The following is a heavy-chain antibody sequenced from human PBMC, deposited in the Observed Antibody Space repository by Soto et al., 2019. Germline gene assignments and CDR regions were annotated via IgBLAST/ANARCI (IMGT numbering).Heavy chain of an antibody. Sequence: EVQLLESGGGLVQPGGSLRLSCAASGFTFSSYAMSWVRQAPGKGLEWVSAISGSGGSTYYADSVKGRLPISRDNSKNTRYLQEHSLRAKDTAVYYCAKDGGSYETLNFDYWGQGTLVTDS. D-gene: IGHD1-26*01. CDR2: ISGSGGST. V-gene: IGHV3-23*01. CDR1: GFTFSSYA. J-gene: IGHJ4*02. CDR3: AKDGGSYETLNFDY.